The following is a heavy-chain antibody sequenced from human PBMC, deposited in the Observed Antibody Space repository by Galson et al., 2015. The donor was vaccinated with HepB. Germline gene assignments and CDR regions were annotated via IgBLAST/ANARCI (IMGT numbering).Heavy chain of an antibody. Sequence: SVKVSCKASGYRFTGYYIHWVRQTPGQGLEWMGRINPNSNDTNYAQKFQGRVTMTRDTSISTAYMELSRLTFDDTTVYYCGRGGHDVLTGYYRHYFEHWGQGTLVTVSS. CDR1: GYRFTGYY. J-gene: IGHJ4*02. CDR2: INPNSNDT. CDR3: GRGGHDVLTGYYRHYFEH. V-gene: IGHV1-2*06. D-gene: IGHD3-9*01.